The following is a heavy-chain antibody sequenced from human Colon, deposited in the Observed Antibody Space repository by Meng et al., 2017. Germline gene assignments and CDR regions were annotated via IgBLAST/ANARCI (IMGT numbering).Heavy chain of an antibody. CDR2: MNPNNGNT. V-gene: IGHV1-8*01. J-gene: IGHJ5*01. D-gene: IGHD2-2*01. CDR1: GYTFTRSA. Sequence: QVQLVQSGAEVRKPGASVKVTCKASGYTFTRSAINWVRQATGRGLEWMGWMNPNNGNTGSAQKFQGRVSMTRDTSIGTAYMELSGLTSEDTAVYYCARTAMLDSWGQGTLVTVSS. CDR3: ARTAMLDS.